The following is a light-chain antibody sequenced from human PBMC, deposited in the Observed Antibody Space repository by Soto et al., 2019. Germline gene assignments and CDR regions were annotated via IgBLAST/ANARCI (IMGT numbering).Light chain of an antibody. Sequence: EIVLTQSPGTLSLSPGGRATLSCRASQSVSSSYLAWYQQKPGQAPRLVIYGASSRATGIPDRFSGSGSGTDFTLTISRLEPEDVAVYYCQQYGSSRWTFGQGTKVEIK. J-gene: IGKJ1*01. CDR3: QQYGSSRWT. CDR2: GAS. V-gene: IGKV3-20*01. CDR1: QSVSSSY.